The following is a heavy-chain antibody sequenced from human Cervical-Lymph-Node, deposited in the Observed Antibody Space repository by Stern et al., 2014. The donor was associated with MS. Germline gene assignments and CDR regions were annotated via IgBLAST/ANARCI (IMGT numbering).Heavy chain of an antibody. CDR2: IYQDGST. V-gene: IGHV4-59*01. D-gene: IGHD2-15*01. J-gene: IGHJ5*02. CDR3: ARVDDCSGGTCFSTSWIDP. CDR1: GGSFNNYY. Sequence: QVQLQESGPGLVKPSETLSLTCTVSGGSFNNYYWSWIRQPPGKGLEWIGYIYQDGSTKYNPSLKSRVTISLHTSKKQFSLRLTSVTAADTAVYYCARVDDCSGGTCFSTSWIDPWGQGTLVTVSS.